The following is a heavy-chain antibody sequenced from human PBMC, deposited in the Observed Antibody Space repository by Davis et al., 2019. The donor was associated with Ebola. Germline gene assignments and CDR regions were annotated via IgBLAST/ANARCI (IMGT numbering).Heavy chain of an antibody. CDR2: IYYSGST. V-gene: IGHV4-31*03. Sequence: SETLSLTCTVSGGSISSGGYYSSWIRQHPGKGLEWIGYIYYSGSTYYNPSLKSRVTISVDTSKNQFSLKLSSVTAADTAVYYCARDSGYSYGRYYYYYGMDVWGQGTTVTVSS. J-gene: IGHJ6*02. CDR1: GGSISSGGYY. D-gene: IGHD5-18*01. CDR3: ARDSGYSYGRYYYYYGMDV.